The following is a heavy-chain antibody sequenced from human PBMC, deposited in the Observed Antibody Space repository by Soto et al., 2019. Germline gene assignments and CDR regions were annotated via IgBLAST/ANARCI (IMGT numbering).Heavy chain of an antibody. V-gene: IGHV3-23*01. Sequence: EVQLLESGGGLVQPGGSLRLSCAASGFTFSSYAMSWVRQAPGKGLEWVSAISGSGGSTYYADSVKGRFTISRYNSKNTLYLQMNSLRAEDTAVYYCAKPAQENIMITFGGVIVIPGALDIWGHGKMVTVSS. CDR2: ISGSGGST. D-gene: IGHD3-16*02. J-gene: IGHJ3*02. CDR1: GFTFSSYA. CDR3: AKPAQENIMITFGGVIVIPGALDI.